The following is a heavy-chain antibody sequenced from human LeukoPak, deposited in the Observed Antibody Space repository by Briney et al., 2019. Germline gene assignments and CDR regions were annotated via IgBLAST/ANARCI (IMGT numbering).Heavy chain of an antibody. V-gene: IGHV3-7*01. CDR3: ARDVGAGWFDP. Sequence: GGSLRLSCAASGISFTNYWMSWVRQAPGKGLEWVANMKQDGSEKYYVDSVKGRFTISRDNAKNSLYLQTNSLRAEDTAVYYCARDVGAGWFDPWGQGTLVTVSS. CDR2: MKQDGSEK. J-gene: IGHJ5*02. CDR1: GISFTNYW. D-gene: IGHD1-26*01.